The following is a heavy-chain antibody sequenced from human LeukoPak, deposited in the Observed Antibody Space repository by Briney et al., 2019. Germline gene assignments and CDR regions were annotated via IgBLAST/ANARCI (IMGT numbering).Heavy chain of an antibody. D-gene: IGHD3-10*01. Sequence: PSETLSLTCTVSGGSMSPYHWSWIRQPPGKGLEWTGYIYYSGSTNYNPSLNSRVTISVDTSKNQFSLKLSSVTAADTAVYYCARALGGFDPWGQGTLVTVSS. J-gene: IGHJ5*02. CDR2: IYYSGST. CDR1: GGSMSPYH. CDR3: ARALGGFDP. V-gene: IGHV4-59*12.